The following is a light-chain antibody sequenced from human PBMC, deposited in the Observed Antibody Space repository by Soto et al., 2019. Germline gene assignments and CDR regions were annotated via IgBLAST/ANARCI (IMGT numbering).Light chain of an antibody. CDR3: QHYNCYSEA. Sequence: DIQMTQSPSTLSGSVGDRFTITFRASETISSWLALYQQKPGKAPKLLIYKESTVKSGVPSRFSGSGSGTGFTLTISTLEPDDFATDNCQHYNCYSEAFGQGTKVDIK. V-gene: IGKV1-5*03. CDR2: KES. CDR1: ETISSW. J-gene: IGKJ1*01.